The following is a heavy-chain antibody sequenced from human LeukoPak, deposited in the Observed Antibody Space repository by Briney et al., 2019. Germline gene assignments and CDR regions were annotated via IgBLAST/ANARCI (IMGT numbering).Heavy chain of an antibody. J-gene: IGHJ6*03. Sequence: ASVKVSCKASGYTFTGYYMHWVRQAPGQGLEWMGWINPNSGGTNYAQKFQGRVTMTRDTSISTAYMELSRLRSDDTAVYYCARAVPDYLWLQQPQHYYYYMDVRGKGTTVTVSS. D-gene: IGHD5-24*01. CDR1: GYTFTGYY. CDR3: ARAVPDYLWLQQPQHYYYYMDV. CDR2: INPNSGGT. V-gene: IGHV1-2*02.